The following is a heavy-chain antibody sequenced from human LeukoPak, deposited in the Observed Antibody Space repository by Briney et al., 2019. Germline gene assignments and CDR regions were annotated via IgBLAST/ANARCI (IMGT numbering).Heavy chain of an antibody. CDR2: INPNINGS. CDR1: GYTFTGYY. Sequence: ASVKVSCKASGYTFTGYYIHWVRQAPGQGLEWMGWINPNINGSNYAQKFQGRVTMTGDRSISTAYMELSRLRSDDTAVYYCASKMPYYYGSGSYYDWYFDYWGQGTLVTVSS. V-gene: IGHV1-2*02. CDR3: ASKMPYYYGSGSYYDWYFDY. D-gene: IGHD3-10*01. J-gene: IGHJ4*02.